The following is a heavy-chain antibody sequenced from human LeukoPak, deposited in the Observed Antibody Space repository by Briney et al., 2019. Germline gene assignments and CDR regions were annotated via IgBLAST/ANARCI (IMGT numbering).Heavy chain of an antibody. D-gene: IGHD6-13*01. CDR2: IKSKTDGGTT. Sequence: GGSLRLSCAASGFTFSNAWMSWVRQAPGKGLEWVGRIKSKTDGGTTDYAAPVKGRFTVSRDDSKNTLYLQMNSLKTEDTAVYYCTTGILAAAEPYYYYYGMDVWGRGTTVTVSS. CDR1: GFTFSNAW. CDR3: TTGILAAAEPYYYYYGMDV. J-gene: IGHJ6*02. V-gene: IGHV3-15*01.